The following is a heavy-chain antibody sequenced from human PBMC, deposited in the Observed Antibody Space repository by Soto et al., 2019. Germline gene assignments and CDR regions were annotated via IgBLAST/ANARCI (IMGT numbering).Heavy chain of an antibody. CDR3: VKPPVITASYFYYDMDV. V-gene: IGHV3-23*01. D-gene: IGHD4-4*01. CDR1: GFTFSTYP. CDR2: ISGSGIST. J-gene: IGHJ6*02. Sequence: PGGSLRLSCAASGFTFSTYPMSWVRQAPGKGLEWVSGISGSGISTYYTDSVKGRFTISRDNSKHTVFLQMNSLRDEDTAVYYCVKPPVITASYFYYDMDVWGQGTTVTVSS.